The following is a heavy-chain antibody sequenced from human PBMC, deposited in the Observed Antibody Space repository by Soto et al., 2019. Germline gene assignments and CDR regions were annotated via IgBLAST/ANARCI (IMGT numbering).Heavy chain of an antibody. CDR3: ARIPWRLYSSSWYLYTL. CDR1: GGSISSGGYY. J-gene: IGHJ4*02. CDR2: INYSGST. D-gene: IGHD6-13*01. Sequence: SETLSLTCTVSGGSISSGGYYWSWIRQHPGKGLEWIGEINYSGSTNYNPSLKSRVTISVDTSKNQFSLKLSSVTAADTAVYYCARIPWRLYSSSWYLYTLWGQGTLVTVSS. V-gene: IGHV4-61*08.